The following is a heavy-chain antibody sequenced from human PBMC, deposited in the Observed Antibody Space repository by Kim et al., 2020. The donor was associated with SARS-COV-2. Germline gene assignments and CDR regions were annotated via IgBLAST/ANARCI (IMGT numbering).Heavy chain of an antibody. J-gene: IGHJ4*02. V-gene: IGHV3-9*01. Sequence: KARLTISRDNAQNSLYLQMNRLRAEDTALYYCAKDIKAAALGVGWYYFDYWGQGTLVTVSS. CDR3: AKDIKAAALGVGWYYFDY. D-gene: IGHD2-2*01.